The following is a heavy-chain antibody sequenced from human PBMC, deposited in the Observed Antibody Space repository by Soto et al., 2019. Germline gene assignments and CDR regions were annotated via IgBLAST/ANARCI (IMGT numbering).Heavy chain of an antibody. CDR2: ISAGGGSTI. CDR3: ARQRGYYDSSGLDY. Sequence: KTGGSLRLSCAASGFTFSDYYMIWLRQAPGKGLEWVSYISAGGGSTIYYADSVKGRFTISRDNAKNSLYLQMNSLRAEDTAMYYCARQRGYYDSSGLDYWGQGALVTVSS. V-gene: IGHV3-11*01. CDR1: GFTFSDYY. D-gene: IGHD3-22*01. J-gene: IGHJ4*02.